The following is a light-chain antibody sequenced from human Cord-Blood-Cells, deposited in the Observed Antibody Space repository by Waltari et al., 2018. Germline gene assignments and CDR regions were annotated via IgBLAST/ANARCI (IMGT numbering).Light chain of an antibody. CDR3: SSYTSSSTSHWV. CDR1: SSDVGGYNY. Sequence: LTQPPSVSVSPGQTASITCPGTSSDVGGYNYVSWYQQHPGKAPKLMIYDVSKRPSGVSNRFSGSKSGNTASLTISGLQAEDEADYYCSSYTSSSTSHWVFGGGTKLTVL. CDR2: DVS. J-gene: IGLJ3*02. V-gene: IGLV2-14*01.